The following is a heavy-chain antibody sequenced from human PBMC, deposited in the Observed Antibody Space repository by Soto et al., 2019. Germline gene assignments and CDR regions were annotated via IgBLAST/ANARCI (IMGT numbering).Heavy chain of an antibody. Sequence: GASVKVSCKVSGGTFSSYAISWVRQAPGQGLEWMGGIIPIFGTANYAQKFQGRVTITADKSTSTAYMELSSLRSEDTAVCYCARGLTYYYDSSGYSGDYWGQGTLVTVSS. V-gene: IGHV1-69*06. D-gene: IGHD3-22*01. CDR3: ARGLTYYYDSSGYSGDY. CDR2: IIPIFGTA. CDR1: GGTFSSYA. J-gene: IGHJ4*02.